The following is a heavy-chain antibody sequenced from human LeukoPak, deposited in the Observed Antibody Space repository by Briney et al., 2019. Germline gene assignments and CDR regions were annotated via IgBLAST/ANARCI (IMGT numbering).Heavy chain of an antibody. CDR2: IYPGDSDT. J-gene: IGHJ4*01. D-gene: IGHD2-15*01. V-gene: IGHV5-51*01. CDR3: ATGRYCSGGTCYSSLDF. Sequence: GESLKISCKGSGYSFTNYWIGWVRQMPGKGLEWMGIIYPGDSDTRYSPSFQGQVTISVDKSVTTAYLQWSGLKASDTAVYYCATGRYCSGGTCYSSLDFWGQGTLVTVSS. CDR1: GYSFTNYW.